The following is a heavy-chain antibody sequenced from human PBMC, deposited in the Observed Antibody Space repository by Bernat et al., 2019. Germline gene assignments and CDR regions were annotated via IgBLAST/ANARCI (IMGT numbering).Heavy chain of an antibody. CDR3: ARDRRYYYYVWGSYRRGYFDY. V-gene: IGHV3-11*01. CDR2: ISSSGSTI. Sequence: QVQLVESGGGLVKPGGSLRLSCAASGFTFSDYYMSWIRQAPGKGLEWVSYISSSGSTIYYADSVKGRFTISRDNAKNSLYLQMNSLRAEDTAVYYWARDRRYYYYVWGSYRRGYFDYWGQGTLVTVSS. J-gene: IGHJ4*02. D-gene: IGHD3-16*02. CDR1: GFTFSDYY.